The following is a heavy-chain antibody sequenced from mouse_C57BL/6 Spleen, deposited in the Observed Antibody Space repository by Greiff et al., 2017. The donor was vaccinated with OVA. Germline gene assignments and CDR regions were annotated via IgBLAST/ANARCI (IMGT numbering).Heavy chain of an antibody. J-gene: IGHJ3*01. CDR2: ISSGGDYI. CDR3: TRDDYYGNSPWLAY. V-gene: IGHV5-9-1*02. D-gene: IGHD2-1*01. Sequence: EVQLKESGEGLVKPGGSLKLSCAASGFTFSSYAMSWVRQTPEKRLEWVAYISSGGDYISYADTVKGRFTISRDNARNTLYLQMSSLKSEDTAMYDCTRDDYYGNSPWLAYWGQGTLVTVSA. CDR1: GFTFSSYA.